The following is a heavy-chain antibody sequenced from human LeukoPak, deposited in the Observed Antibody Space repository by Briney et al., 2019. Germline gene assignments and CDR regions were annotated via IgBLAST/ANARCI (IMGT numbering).Heavy chain of an antibody. J-gene: IGHJ4*02. CDR1: GGSFSSGGYS. CDR2: TYYSGSA. CDR3: ARVVAATGLDY. Sequence: SQTLSLTCAVCGGSFSSGGYSWSWIRQPPGKGLEWIGYTYYSGSAYYNPSLNSRVTISVDTSKNQFSLKVRSVTAADTAVYYCARVVAATGLDYWGQGALVTVSS. V-gene: IGHV4-30-4*07. D-gene: IGHD2-15*01.